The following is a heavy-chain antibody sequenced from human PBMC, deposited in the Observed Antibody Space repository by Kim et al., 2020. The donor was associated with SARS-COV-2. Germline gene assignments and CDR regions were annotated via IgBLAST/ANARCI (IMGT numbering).Heavy chain of an antibody. CDR1: GGSVSSGSYY. CDR3: ARDSYSSSSYYYYGMDV. J-gene: IGHJ6*01. Sequence: SETLSLTCTVSGGSVSSGSYYWSWIRQPPGKGLEWIGYIYYSGSTNYNPSLKSRVTISVDTSKNQFSLKLSSVTAADTAVYYCARDSYSSSSYYYYGMDV. D-gene: IGHD6-6*01. CDR2: IYYSGST. V-gene: IGHV4-61*01.